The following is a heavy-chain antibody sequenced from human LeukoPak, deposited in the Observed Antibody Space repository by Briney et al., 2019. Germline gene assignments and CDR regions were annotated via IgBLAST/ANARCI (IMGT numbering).Heavy chain of an antibody. Sequence: GGSLRLSCAASGFTFSSYWMSWVRQAPGKGLEWVAIIKQDGSEKYCVDSVKGRFTISRDNAEKSLYLQMNSLRAEDTAVYYCATSRTSDYWGQGTLVTVSS. CDR2: IKQDGSEK. CDR1: GFTFSSYW. D-gene: IGHD1-14*01. CDR3: ATSRTSDY. J-gene: IGHJ4*02. V-gene: IGHV3-7*03.